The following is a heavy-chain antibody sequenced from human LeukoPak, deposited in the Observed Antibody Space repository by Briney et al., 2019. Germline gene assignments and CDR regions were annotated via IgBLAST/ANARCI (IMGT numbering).Heavy chain of an antibody. D-gene: IGHD1-26*01. J-gene: IGHJ4*02. V-gene: IGHV3-43D*03. CDR2: IKWDGIST. CDR3: AKDFGGSYYGFDY. CDR1: GFTFDDYA. Sequence: PGGSLRLSCAASGFTFDDYAMHWVRQAPGKGLEWVSLIKWDGISTYYADSVRGRFTISRDNSKNSLYLQMNTLRAEDTALYYCAKDFGGSYYGFDYWGKGTLVTVSS.